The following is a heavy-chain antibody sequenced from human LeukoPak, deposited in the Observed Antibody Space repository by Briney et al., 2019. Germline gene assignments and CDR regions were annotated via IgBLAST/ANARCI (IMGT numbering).Heavy chain of an antibody. J-gene: IGHJ6*02. V-gene: IGHV3-7*01. CDR3: ARESRIVVVPAAIPGYYYYGMDV. Sequence: GGSLRLSCAASGFTFSSYWMSWVRQAPGKGLEWVANIKQDGSEKYYVDSVKGRFTISRDNAKNSLYLQMNSLRAEDTAVYYYARESRIVVVPAAIPGYYYYGMDVWGQGTTVTVSS. CDR2: IKQDGSEK. D-gene: IGHD2-2*02. CDR1: GFTFSSYW.